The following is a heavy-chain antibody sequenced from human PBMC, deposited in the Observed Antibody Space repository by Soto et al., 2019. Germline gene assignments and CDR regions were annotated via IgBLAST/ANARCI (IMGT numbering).Heavy chain of an antibody. J-gene: IGHJ4*02. Sequence: GGSLRLSCATSGFMFNDYAMYWVRQAPGQGLEWVAMISSDGNHQFYVDNVRGRFTVTRDNSKNTLNLQMNSLRPEDTAVYYCSRGTYYPQSSGLHADYWGPGTVVTVSS. CDR1: GFMFNDYA. CDR3: SRGTYYPQSSGLHADY. V-gene: IGHV3-30*03. CDR2: ISSDGNHQ. D-gene: IGHD3-22*01.